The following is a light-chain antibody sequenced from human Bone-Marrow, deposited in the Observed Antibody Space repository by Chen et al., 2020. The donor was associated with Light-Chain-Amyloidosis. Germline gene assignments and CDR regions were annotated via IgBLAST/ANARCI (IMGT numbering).Light chain of an antibody. CDR1: SIGTFNL. Sequence: QSDLTQPASVSGSPGQSVTISCTGHSIGTFNLVSWYQQSPGNAPKLIIYEGYRRPSEVSDRFSGSTSGSTASLTSSGLQTEDEADCHCCSYGGYSTFVFGGGTKLTVL. CDR2: EGY. CDR3: CSYGGYSTFV. J-gene: IGLJ2*01. V-gene: IGLV2-23*03.